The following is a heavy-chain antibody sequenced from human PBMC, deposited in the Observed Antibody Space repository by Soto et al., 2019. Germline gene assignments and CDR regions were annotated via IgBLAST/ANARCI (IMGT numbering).Heavy chain of an antibody. Sequence: PSQTLSLTCAISGDSVSSNSAAWNWIRQSPSRGLEWLGRTYYRSKWYYDYTSSVRSRISINPDTSKNQFSLQLRSMTPEDTAVYYCARDEDDYLVLNHWGQGIPVTVSS. J-gene: IGHJ5*02. CDR3: ARDEDDYLVLNH. CDR2: TYYRSKWYY. V-gene: IGHV6-1*01. CDR1: GDSVSSNSAA. D-gene: IGHD4-17*01.